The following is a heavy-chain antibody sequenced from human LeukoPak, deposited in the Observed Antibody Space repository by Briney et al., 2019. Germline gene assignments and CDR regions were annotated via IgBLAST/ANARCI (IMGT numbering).Heavy chain of an antibody. CDR1: GGSFSGYY. D-gene: IGHD3-22*01. J-gene: IGHJ6*03. CDR2: INHSGST. Sequence: PSETLSLTCAVYGGSFSGYYWSWIRQPPGKGLEWIGEINHSGSTNYNPSLKSRVTISVDTSKNQFSLKLSSVTAADTAVYYCARGRYYYDSSGYYHYMDVWGKGTTVTVSS. CDR3: ARGRYYYDSSGYYHYMDV. V-gene: IGHV4-34*01.